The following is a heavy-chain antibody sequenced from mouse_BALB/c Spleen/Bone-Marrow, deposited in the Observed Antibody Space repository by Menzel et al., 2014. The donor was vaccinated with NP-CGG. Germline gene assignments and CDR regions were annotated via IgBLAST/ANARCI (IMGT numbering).Heavy chain of an antibody. CDR3: ARFRSYTMDF. CDR2: ILPGSDST. V-gene: IGHV1-9*01. J-gene: IGHJ4*01. CDR1: GYTFSNLW. Sequence: QVQLQQSGAELMKPGASVKISCKATGYTFSNLWIDWMKQRPGHGLEWIGAILPGSDSTKYHEKFKGKATFTADPSTKTVYMQLSSLTSEDSAVYYCARFRSYTMDFWGQGTSVTVSS.